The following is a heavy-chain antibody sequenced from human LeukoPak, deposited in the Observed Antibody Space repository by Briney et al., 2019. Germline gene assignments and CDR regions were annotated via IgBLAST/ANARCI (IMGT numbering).Heavy chain of an antibody. V-gene: IGHV3-30*04. D-gene: IGHD5-18*01. CDR1: RFTFSSYA. CDR3: AREGTAMAYFDY. J-gene: IGHJ4*02. CDR2: ISYDGSDK. Sequence: GGSLRLSCAASRFTFSSYAMHWVRQAPGKGLEWVAVISYDGSDKYYADSVKGRFTISRDNSKNTLYLQMNSLRAEDTAVYYCAREGTAMAYFDYWGLGTPVTVSS.